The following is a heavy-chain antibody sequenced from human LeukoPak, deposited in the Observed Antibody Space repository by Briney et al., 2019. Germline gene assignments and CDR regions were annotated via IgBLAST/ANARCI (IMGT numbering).Heavy chain of an antibody. CDR3: AREIEAQTTYCAFDI. J-gene: IGHJ3*02. D-gene: IGHD2-21*01. CDR1: GDSVSSNSAA. CDR2: TYYRSKWFF. V-gene: IGHV6-1*01. Sequence: SQTLSLTCAISGDSVSSNSAAWNWIRQSPSRGLEWLGRTYYRSKWFFNYEVSVRSRITINPDTSKNQFSLQLNSVTPEDTAVYFRAREIEAQTTYCAFDIWGQGTMVTVSS.